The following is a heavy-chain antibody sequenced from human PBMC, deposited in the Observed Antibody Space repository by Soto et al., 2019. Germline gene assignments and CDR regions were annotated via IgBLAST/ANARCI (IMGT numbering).Heavy chain of an antibody. CDR2: ISGNSGKT. CDR3: ALPSCVGDCYSPFDY. CDR1: GVGLSTYA. J-gene: IGHJ4*02. Sequence: EVQLLESGGGFVQPGGSLRLSCTASGVGLSTYAISWVRQAPGKGLEWVSVISGNSGKTDYADSVKGRFSISRDKSEHTVYLQMNRLRAEDTAVYYCALPSCVGDCYSPFDYWGQGTLVTVSS. D-gene: IGHD2-21*02. V-gene: IGHV3-23*01.